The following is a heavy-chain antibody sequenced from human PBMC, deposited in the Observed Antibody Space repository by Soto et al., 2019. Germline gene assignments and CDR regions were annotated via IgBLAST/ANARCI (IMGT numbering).Heavy chain of an antibody. CDR3: ARTGDYLVDY. CDR2: TYYRSKWSS. D-gene: IGHD7-27*01. CDR1: GDSVSSKNAA. J-gene: IGHJ4*02. V-gene: IGHV6-1*01. Sequence: PSETLSLTCAISGDSVSSKNAAWHWIRQSPSRGLEWLGRTYYRSKWSSNYAVSVKSRITINPDTSKNQFSLQLRSVTPDDTAMYYCARTGDYLVDYCGQGTLVTVSS.